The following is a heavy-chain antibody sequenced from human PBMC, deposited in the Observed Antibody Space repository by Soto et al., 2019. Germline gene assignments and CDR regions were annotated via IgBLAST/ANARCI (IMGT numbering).Heavy chain of an antibody. CDR2: ISAYNGNT. CDR3: ARDQTYYDSSGYYSD. CDR1: GYTFTSYG. D-gene: IGHD3-22*01. V-gene: IGHV1-18*04. Sequence: QVQLVQSGAEVKKPGASVKVSCKASGYTFTSYGISWVRQAPGQGLEWMGWISAYNGNTNYAQKLQGRVTMTTDTSTSTVYMELRSLRSDDTAVYYCARDQTYYDSSGYYSDWGQGTLVTVSS. J-gene: IGHJ4*02.